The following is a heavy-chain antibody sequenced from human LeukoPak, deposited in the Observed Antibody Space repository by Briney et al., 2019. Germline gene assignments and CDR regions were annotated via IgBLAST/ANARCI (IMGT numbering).Heavy chain of an antibody. Sequence: PSETLSLTCTVSGGSISSSSYYWGWIRQPPGKGLEWIGSIYYSGSTYYNPSLKSRVTIFVDTSKNQFSLKLSSVTAADTAVYYCARLSVSRGYWGQGTLVTVSS. D-gene: IGHD4-11*01. V-gene: IGHV4-39*01. CDR1: GGSISSSSYY. J-gene: IGHJ4*02. CDR2: IYYSGST. CDR3: ARLSVSRGY.